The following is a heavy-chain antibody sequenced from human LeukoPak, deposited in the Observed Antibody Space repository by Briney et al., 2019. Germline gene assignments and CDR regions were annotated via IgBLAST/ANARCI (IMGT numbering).Heavy chain of an antibody. CDR1: GFTFSSYS. CDR3: ARRDSSDFDY. CDR2: ISSSSSTI. Sequence: PGGPLRLSCAACGFTFSSYSMNWVRQAPGKGLEWVSYISSSSSTIYYADSVKGRFTISRDNAKNSLYLQMNSLRAEDTAVYYCARRDSSDFDYWGQGTLVTVSS. V-gene: IGHV3-48*01. J-gene: IGHJ4*02. D-gene: IGHD3-22*01.